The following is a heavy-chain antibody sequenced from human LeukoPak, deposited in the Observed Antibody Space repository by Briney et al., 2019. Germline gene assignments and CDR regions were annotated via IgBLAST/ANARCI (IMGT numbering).Heavy chain of an antibody. CDR3: AREKTDYGVIRAPDH. CDR2: INPSGGST. D-gene: IGHD4-17*01. J-gene: IGHJ4*02. CDR1: GYTFTSYY. Sequence: ASVKVSCKASGYTFTSYYMHWVRQAPGQGLEWMGIINPSGGSTSYAQKFQGRVTMTRDTSTSTAYMELRSLRSDDTAVYYCAREKTDYGVIRAPDHWGQGTLVTVSS. V-gene: IGHV1-46*01.